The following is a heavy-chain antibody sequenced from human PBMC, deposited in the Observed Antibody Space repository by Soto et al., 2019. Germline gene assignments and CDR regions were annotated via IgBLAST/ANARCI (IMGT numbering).Heavy chain of an antibody. CDR2: ISPHNRNT. V-gene: IGHV1-18*01. CDR1: GYTFGHFY. J-gene: IGHJ4*02. D-gene: IGHD3-9*01. CDR3: ARDEGGYDILTGYYKAHHFDQ. Sequence: QVQLVQSGAEVKRPGDSVKASCQASGYTFGHFYITWVRQAPGQGLEWMGAISPHNRNTNYAEKFRGRVTMTTDTSTTTAYMELRSLRSDDTAVYYCARDEGGYDILTGYYKAHHFDQWGQGALVTVSS.